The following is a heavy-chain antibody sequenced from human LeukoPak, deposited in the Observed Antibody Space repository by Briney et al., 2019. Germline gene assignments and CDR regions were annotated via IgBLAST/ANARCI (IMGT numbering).Heavy chain of an antibody. V-gene: IGHV1-18*04. CDR2: MSAYNGNT. CDR3: ARDRGAVAGTENWFDP. D-gene: IGHD6-19*01. Sequence: ASVTVSCKASGYAFTTYGISWVRRAPGQGLEWVGWMSAYNGNTKYARKLQGRVTMTTDTPTSTAYMELRSLRSDDTAVYYCARDRGAVAGTENWFDPWGQGTLVTVSS. CDR1: GYAFTTYG. J-gene: IGHJ5*02.